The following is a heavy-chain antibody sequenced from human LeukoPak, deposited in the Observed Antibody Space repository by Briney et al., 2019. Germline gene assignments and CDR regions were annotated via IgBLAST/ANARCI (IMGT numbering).Heavy chain of an antibody. V-gene: IGHV4-34*01. Sequence: SETLSLTCAVYGGSFSGYYWSWIRQPPGKGLEWIGEINHSGSTNYNPSLKSRVTISVDTSKNQFSLKLSSVTAADTAVYYCARDGRRYYYGSSGYPGMPYYFDYWGQGTLVTVSS. D-gene: IGHD3-22*01. J-gene: IGHJ4*02. CDR3: ARDGRRYYYGSSGYPGMPYYFDY. CDR1: GGSFSGYY. CDR2: INHSGST.